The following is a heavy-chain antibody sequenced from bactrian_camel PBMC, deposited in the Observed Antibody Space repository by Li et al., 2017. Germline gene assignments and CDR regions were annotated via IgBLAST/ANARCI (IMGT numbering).Heavy chain of an antibody. CDR2: TYRPGGNA. J-gene: IGHJ4*01. CDR1: GFPIDRSC. Sequence: VQLVESGGGSVQPGGSLTLACAVSGFPIDRSCVGWFRQSAGKEREWIASTYRPGGNAFAADSVKGRFTISKDSAKDTLYLQMNRLRPEDTAMYYCAADDLAGYIDTCPWTPERYKYWGQGTQVTVS. V-gene: IGHV3S6*01. D-gene: IGHD1*01. CDR3: AADDLAGYIDTCPWTPERYKY.